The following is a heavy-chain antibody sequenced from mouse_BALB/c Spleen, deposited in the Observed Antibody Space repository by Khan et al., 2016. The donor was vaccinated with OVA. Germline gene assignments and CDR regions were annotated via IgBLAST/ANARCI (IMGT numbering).Heavy chain of an antibody. CDR1: GFSLTNYG. CDR2: IWSDGST. D-gene: IGHD2-10*01. V-gene: IGHV2-6-1*01. J-gene: IGHJ4*01. CDR3: ARLPYYHYNIIDY. Sequence: QVQLKESGPGLAAPSQSLSITCTISGFSLTNYGAHWIRQPPRKGLEWLVVIWSDGSTTYNNALQSRLTFTKDTSQSQVFLKMNGLSTDDTAIYFCARLPYYHYNIIDYWGQGTSVTVSS.